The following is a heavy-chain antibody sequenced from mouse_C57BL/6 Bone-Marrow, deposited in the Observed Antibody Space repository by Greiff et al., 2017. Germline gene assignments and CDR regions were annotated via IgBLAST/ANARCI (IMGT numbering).Heavy chain of an antibody. V-gene: IGHV1-69*01. CDR3: ARRGSSDAMDY. CDR1: GYTFPSYW. CDR2: IDPSDSYT. D-gene: IGHD1-1*01. J-gene: IGHJ4*01. Sequence: QVQLQQPGAELVMPGASVKLSCKASGYTFPSYWMHWVKQRPGQGLEWIGEIDPSDSYTNYNQKFKGKSTLTVDKSSSTSYMQLSSLTSEDSAVYYCARRGSSDAMDYWGQGTSVTVSS.